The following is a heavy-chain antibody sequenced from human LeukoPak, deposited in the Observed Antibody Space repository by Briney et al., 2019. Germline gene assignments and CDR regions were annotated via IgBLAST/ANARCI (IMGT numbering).Heavy chain of an antibody. J-gene: IGHJ5*02. V-gene: IGHV1-18*04. Sequence: GASVKVSCKASGYTFTDYYMHWVRQAPGQGLEWMGWISAYNGNTNYAQKLQGRVTMTTDTSTSTAYMELRSLRSDDTAVYYCARCYYDYVWGSYRPGRFDPWGQGTLVTVSS. CDR1: GYTFTDYY. D-gene: IGHD3-16*01. CDR2: ISAYNGNT. CDR3: ARCYYDYVWGSYRPGRFDP.